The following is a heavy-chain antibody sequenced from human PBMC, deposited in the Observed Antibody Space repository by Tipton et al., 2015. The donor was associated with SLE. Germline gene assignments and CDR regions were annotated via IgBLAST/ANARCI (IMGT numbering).Heavy chain of an antibody. V-gene: IGHV4-34*01. J-gene: IGHJ3*02. CDR2: INHSGST. Sequence: TLSLTCAVYGGSFSGYYWSWIRQPPGKGLEWIGEINHSGSTNYNPSLKSRVTISVDRSKNQFSLKLSSVTAADTAVYYCASLEMATIGAFDIWGQGTMVTVSS. D-gene: IGHD5-24*01. CDR1: GGSFSGYY. CDR3: ASLEMATIGAFDI.